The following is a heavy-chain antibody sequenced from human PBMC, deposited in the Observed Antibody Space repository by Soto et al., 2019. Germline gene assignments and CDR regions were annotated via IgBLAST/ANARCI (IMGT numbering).Heavy chain of an antibody. D-gene: IGHD1-26*01. CDR2: IKSKTYGGTT. CDR1: GFTFSNAW. V-gene: IGHV3-15*01. Sequence: PGGYLRLSCADHGFTFSNAWIRLVRQVQGKVLEWVGRIKSKTYGGTTDYAAPVKGRFTISRDDSKNTLYLQMNSLKTEDTAVYYCTTEIVGATTKFDYWGQGT. J-gene: IGHJ4*02. CDR3: TTEIVGATTKFDY.